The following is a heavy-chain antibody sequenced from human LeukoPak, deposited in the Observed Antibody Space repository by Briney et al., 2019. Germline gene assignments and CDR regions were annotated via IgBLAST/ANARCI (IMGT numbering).Heavy chain of an antibody. CDR3: ARIWAEFQLVCDF. J-gene: IGHJ4*02. CDR1: GYTFTSYY. V-gene: IGHV1-46*01. CDR2: INPSGGST. D-gene: IGHD6-13*01. Sequence: ASVKVSCKASGYTFTSYYMHWVRQAPGQGLEWMGIINPSGGSTSYAQKFQGRVTMTTDTSSSTAYMELRSLTSDDTAVYFCARIWAEFQLVCDFWGQGTLVTVSP.